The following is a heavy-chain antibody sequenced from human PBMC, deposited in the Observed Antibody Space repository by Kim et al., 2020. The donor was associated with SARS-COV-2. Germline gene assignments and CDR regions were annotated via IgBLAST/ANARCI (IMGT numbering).Heavy chain of an antibody. CDR3: ARARREYSSSSVYFDY. CDR1: GGSISSYY. V-gene: IGHV4-59*13. Sequence: SETLSLTCTVSGGSISSYYWSWIRQPPGKGLEWIGYIYYSGSTNYNPSLKSRVTISVDTSKNQFSLKLSSVTAADTAVYYCARARREYSSSSVYFDYWGQGTLVTVSS. D-gene: IGHD6-6*01. CDR2: IYYSGST. J-gene: IGHJ4*02.